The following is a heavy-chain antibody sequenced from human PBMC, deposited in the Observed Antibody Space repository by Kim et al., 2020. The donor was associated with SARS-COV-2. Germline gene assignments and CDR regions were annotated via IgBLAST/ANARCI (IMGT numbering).Heavy chain of an antibody. D-gene: IGHD3-22*01. V-gene: IGHV4-59*01. Sequence: SETLSLTCTVSGGSISSYYWSWIRQPPGKGLEWIGYIYYSGSTNYNPSLKSRVTISVDTSKNQFSLKLSSVTAADTAVYYCARDRSDYYDSSGYHDAFDIWGQGTMVTVSS. J-gene: IGHJ3*02. CDR2: IYYSGST. CDR1: GGSISSYY. CDR3: ARDRSDYYDSSGYHDAFDI.